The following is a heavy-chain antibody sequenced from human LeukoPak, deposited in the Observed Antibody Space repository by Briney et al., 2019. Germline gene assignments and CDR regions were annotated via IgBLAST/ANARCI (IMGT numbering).Heavy chain of an antibody. CDR1: GGSISSYY. J-gene: IGHJ3*02. D-gene: IGHD3/OR15-3a*01. CDR3: ARAWTDAFDI. CDR2: IYYSGST. Sequence: SETLSLTCTVSGGSISSYYWSWIRQPPGKGLEWIGYIYYSGSTNYNPSLKSRVTISVDTSKNQFSLKLSSVTAADTAVYYCARAWTDAFDIWGQGTMVTVSS. V-gene: IGHV4-59*01.